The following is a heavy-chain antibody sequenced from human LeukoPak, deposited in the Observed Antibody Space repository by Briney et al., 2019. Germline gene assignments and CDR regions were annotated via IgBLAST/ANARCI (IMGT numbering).Heavy chain of an antibody. D-gene: IGHD3-22*01. CDR3: ARRPDVVVVMSFDY. J-gene: IGHJ4*02. CDR2: INHSGST. CDR1: GGSFSGYY. V-gene: IGHV4-34*01. Sequence: PSETLSLTCAVYGGSFSGYYWSWIRQPPGKGLEWIGEINHSGSTNYNPSLKSRVTISVDTSKNQFSLKLSSVTAADTAVYYCARRPDVVVVMSFDYWGQGTLVTVSS.